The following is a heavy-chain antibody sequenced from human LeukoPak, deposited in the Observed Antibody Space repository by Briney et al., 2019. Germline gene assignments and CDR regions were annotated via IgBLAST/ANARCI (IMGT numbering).Heavy chain of an antibody. J-gene: IGHJ5*02. CDR1: GFTFSSYA. CDR2: ISGSGGST. D-gene: IGHD3-9*01. Sequence: GGSLRLSCAASGFTFSSYAMSWVRQAPGKGLEWVSAISGSGGSTYYADSVKGRFTISRDNSKNTLYLQTNSLRAEDTAVYYCAKISARLRYFDWLLQSRWFDPWGQGTLVTVSS. CDR3: AKISARLRYFDWLLQSRWFDP. V-gene: IGHV3-23*01.